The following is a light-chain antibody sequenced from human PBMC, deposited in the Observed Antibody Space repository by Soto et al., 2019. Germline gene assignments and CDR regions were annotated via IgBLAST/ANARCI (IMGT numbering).Light chain of an antibody. CDR1: SANIGAGYD. V-gene: IGLV1-40*01. CDR3: HSYDISLSVSVI. Sequence: QSVLTQPPSVPGAPGKRGTISCTGSSANIGAGYDVQWYQQLPGAAPKLLIFGNSNRPSGVPDRFSGSRSGTSDSLAITGLQAEDEDDYFCHSYDISLSVSVIFCGGTKVTV. CDR2: GNS. J-gene: IGLJ2*01.